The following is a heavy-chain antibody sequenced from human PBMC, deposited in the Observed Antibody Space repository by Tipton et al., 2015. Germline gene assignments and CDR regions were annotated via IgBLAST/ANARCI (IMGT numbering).Heavy chain of an antibody. J-gene: IGHJ3*02. V-gene: IGHV3-11*01. CDR1: GFPFSDYY. CDR2: ISNSGSTI. D-gene: IGHD3-16*01. CDR3: TRGGSIRPFDI. Sequence: SLRLSCAASGFPFSDYYMTWIRQAPGKGLEWLSYISNSGSTIKYADSVKGRFIISRDNAKNSLYLEMNSLRPEDTALYYCTRGGSIRPFDIWGQGTMVTVSS.